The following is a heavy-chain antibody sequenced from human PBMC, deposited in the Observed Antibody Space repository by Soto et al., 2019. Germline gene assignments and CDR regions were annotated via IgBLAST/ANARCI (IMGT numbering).Heavy chain of an antibody. J-gene: IGHJ6*02. CDR1: GFSFGDYA. CDR3: AKSTGGTANGLDV. CDR2: ISWKSASI. D-gene: IGHD2-8*02. Sequence: MQLVESGGDLVQPGRSLRLSCAASGFSFGDYAMHWVRQAPGKGLEWVSGISWKSASIGYADSVKGRFIISRDNXKNSLYLQLNSLRAEDTALYYCAKSTGGTANGLDVWGQGTTVTVSS. V-gene: IGHV3-9*01.